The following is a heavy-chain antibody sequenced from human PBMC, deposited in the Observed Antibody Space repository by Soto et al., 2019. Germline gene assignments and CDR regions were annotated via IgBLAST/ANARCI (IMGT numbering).Heavy chain of an antibody. CDR2: ISYDGSRK. J-gene: IGHJ4*02. CDR3: AKDGREYSSSSNVDY. Sequence: GGSLRLSCAASGLTLSIYGMHWVRRAPGKGLEWVAVISYDGSRKYYADSVKGRFTISRDNSKNTLNLEMSSPRDEDTAVYYCAKDGREYSSSSNVDYWGQGSRVTVSS. CDR1: GLTLSIYG. V-gene: IGHV3-30*18. D-gene: IGHD6-6*01.